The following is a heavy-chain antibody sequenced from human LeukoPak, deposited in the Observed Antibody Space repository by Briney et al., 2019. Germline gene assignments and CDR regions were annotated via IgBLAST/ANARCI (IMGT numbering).Heavy chain of an antibody. V-gene: IGHV3-74*01. J-gene: IGHJ4*02. CDR1: GFTFSSYW. D-gene: IGHD4-17*01. CDR3: ARDRFYGARYDY. CDR2: INSDGSST. Sequence: GGPLRLSCAASGFTFSSYWMHWVRQTPGKGLVWVSRINSDGSSTDHADSVKGRFTISRDDAKNTLYLQMSSLRAEDTAVYYCARDRFYGARYDYWGQGALVTVSS.